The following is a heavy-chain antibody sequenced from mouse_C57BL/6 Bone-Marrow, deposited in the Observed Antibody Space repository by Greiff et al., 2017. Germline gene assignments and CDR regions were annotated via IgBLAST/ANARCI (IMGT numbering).Heavy chain of an antibody. J-gene: IGHJ4*01. CDR1: GFTFSSYG. Sequence: EVQLVESGGGLVKPGGSLKLSCAASGFTFSSYGMSWVRQTPDKRLEWVATISSGGSYTYYPDSVKGRFTISRDNAKNTLYLQMSSLKSEDTAMYYCARQDFYYGYDVYAMDYGGQGTSVTVSS. D-gene: IGHD2-2*01. CDR3: ARQDFYYGYDVYAMDY. V-gene: IGHV5-6*01. CDR2: ISSGGSYT.